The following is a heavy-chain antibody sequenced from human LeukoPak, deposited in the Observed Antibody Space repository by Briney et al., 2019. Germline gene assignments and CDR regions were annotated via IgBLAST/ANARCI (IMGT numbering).Heavy chain of an antibody. Sequence: SETLSLTCTVSGGSISSGSYYWGWIRQPPGKGLEWIGSIYYSGSTYYNPSLKSRVTISVDTSKNQFSLKLSSVTAADTAVYYCAREWPYCGGDCPFDYWGQGTLVTVSS. CDR2: IYYSGST. CDR1: GGSISSGSYY. D-gene: IGHD2-21*02. J-gene: IGHJ4*02. CDR3: AREWPYCGGDCPFDY. V-gene: IGHV4-39*07.